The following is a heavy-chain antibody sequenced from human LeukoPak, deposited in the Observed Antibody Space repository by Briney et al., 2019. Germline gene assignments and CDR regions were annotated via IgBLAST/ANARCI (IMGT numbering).Heavy chain of an antibody. CDR1: GDSVSSNSAA. Sequence: SQTLSLTCAISGDSVSSNSAAWNWIRQSPSRDLEWLGRTYYRSKWYNDYAVSVKSRITINPDTSKNQFSLQLNSVTPEDTAVYYCARVSLYSSGWYMGMDVWGQGTTVTVSS. CDR2: TYYRSKWYN. CDR3: ARVSLYSSGWYMGMDV. V-gene: IGHV6-1*01. D-gene: IGHD6-19*01. J-gene: IGHJ6*02.